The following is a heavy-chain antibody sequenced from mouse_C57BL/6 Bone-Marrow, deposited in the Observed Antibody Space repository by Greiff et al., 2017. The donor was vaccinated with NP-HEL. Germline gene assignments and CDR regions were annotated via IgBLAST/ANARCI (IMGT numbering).Heavy chain of an antibody. CDR1: GYTFTDYY. J-gene: IGHJ1*03. CDR3: ARPLFITTVADWYFDV. CDR2: INPNNGGT. Sequence: VQLQQSGPELVKPGASVKISCKASGYTFTDYYMNWVKQSHGKSLEWIGDINPNNGGTSYNQKFKGKATLTVDKSSSTAYMELRSLTSEDSAVYYCARPLFITTVADWYFDVWGTGTTVTVSS. V-gene: IGHV1-26*01. D-gene: IGHD1-1*01.